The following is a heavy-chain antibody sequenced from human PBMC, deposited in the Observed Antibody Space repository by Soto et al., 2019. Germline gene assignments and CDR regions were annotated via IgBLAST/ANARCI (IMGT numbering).Heavy chain of an antibody. D-gene: IGHD6-6*01. J-gene: IGHJ6*02. CDR2: ISAYNGNT. CDR3: ARDWGSSSSPNGSDYYGMDV. Sequence: XSVKVSCRASGYTFASYGISWVRQAPGQGLEWMGWISAYNGNTNYAQKLQGRVTMTTDTSTSTAYMELRSLRSDDTAVYYCARDWGSSSSPNGSDYYGMDVWGQGTTVTVS. V-gene: IGHV1-18*01. CDR1: GYTFASYG.